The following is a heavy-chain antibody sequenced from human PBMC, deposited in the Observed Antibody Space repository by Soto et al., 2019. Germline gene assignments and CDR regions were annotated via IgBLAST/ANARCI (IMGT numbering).Heavy chain of an antibody. CDR2: ISGSGGST. CDR3: AKDSGSFYCDSSGYPSDH. D-gene: IGHD3-22*01. J-gene: IGHJ5*02. Sequence: PGWSLRLSCAASGFTFSSYAMTWVRQAPGKGLDWVSAISGSGGSTYYADSVKGLFTISRDNSKNTLYLQMNSLRAEDTAVYYCAKDSGSFYCDSSGYPSDHWGQGTMVTVSS. V-gene: IGHV3-23*01. CDR1: GFTFSSYA.